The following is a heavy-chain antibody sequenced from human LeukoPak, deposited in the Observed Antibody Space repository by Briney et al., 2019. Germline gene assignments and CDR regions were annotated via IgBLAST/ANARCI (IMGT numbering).Heavy chain of an antibody. CDR2: ISSSGSSI. CDR3: ARDVDTSSHSSQLDP. D-gene: IGHD5-18*01. CDR1: GFTFSRYE. Sequence: GGSLRLSCAASGFTFSRYEMNWVRQAPGKGLEWVSYISSSGSSIYYADSVKGRFTIFRDNAKKSLYLQMNSLRDEDTAVYYCARDVDTSSHSSQLDPWGQGTLVTVSS. V-gene: IGHV3-48*03. J-gene: IGHJ5*02.